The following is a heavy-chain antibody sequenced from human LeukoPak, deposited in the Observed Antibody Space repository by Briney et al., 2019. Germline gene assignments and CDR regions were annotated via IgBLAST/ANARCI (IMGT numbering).Heavy chain of an antibody. CDR2: ISSSGASI. CDR1: GFTFSDYY. Sequence: GGSLRLSCTASGFTFSDYYMSWIRQAPGKGLEWLSYISSSGASIYYADSVKGRFTISRDNAKTSLYLQMNSLRAEDTAVYYCARDSSSSLFDYWGQGTLVTVSS. J-gene: IGHJ4*02. V-gene: IGHV3-11*04. D-gene: IGHD6-6*01. CDR3: ARDSSSSLFDY.